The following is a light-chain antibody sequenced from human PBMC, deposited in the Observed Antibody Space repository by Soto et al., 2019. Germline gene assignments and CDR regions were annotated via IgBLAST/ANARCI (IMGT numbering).Light chain of an antibody. J-gene: IGLJ1*01. CDR3: CSYAGSYTWV. CDR1: SSDVGGYNY. V-gene: IGLV2-11*01. Sequence: QSALTQPRSVSGSPGQSVTISCTGTSSDVGGYNYVSWNRQHPGKAPKLMIYDVSKRPSGVPDRFSGSKSGNTASLTISGLQAEDEADYYCCSYAGSYTWVFVTGTEVTVL. CDR2: DVS.